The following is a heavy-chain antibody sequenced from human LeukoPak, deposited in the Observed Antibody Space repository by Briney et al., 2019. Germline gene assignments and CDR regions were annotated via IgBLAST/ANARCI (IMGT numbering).Heavy chain of an antibody. D-gene: IGHD3-10*01. Sequence: LPGGSLRLSCAASGLTFSSYGMHWVRQAPGKGLEWVAVISYDGSNKYYADSVKGRFTISRDNSKNTLYLQMNSLRAEDTAVYYCAKTPYSHYGILRPLDFDYWGQGTLVTVSS. J-gene: IGHJ4*02. V-gene: IGHV3-30*18. CDR2: ISYDGSNK. CDR3: AKTPYSHYGILRPLDFDY. CDR1: GLTFSSYG.